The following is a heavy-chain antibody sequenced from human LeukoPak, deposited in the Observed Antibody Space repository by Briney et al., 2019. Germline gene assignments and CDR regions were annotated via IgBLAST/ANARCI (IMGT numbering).Heavy chain of an antibody. CDR3: AKDFVIVVGNVHAFDI. D-gene: IGHD3-22*01. CDR2: LYSGGST. V-gene: IGHV3-53*01. CDR1: GFTVSSNY. J-gene: IGHJ3*02. Sequence: GGSLRLSCAASGFTVSSNYMSWVRQAPGKGLEWVSVLYSGGSTYYADSVKGRFTISRDNSKNTLFLQMNSLRAEDTAVYCCAKDFVIVVGNVHAFDIWGQGTMVTVSS.